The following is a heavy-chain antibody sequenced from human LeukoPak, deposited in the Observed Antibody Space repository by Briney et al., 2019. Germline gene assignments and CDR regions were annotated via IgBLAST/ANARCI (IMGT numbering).Heavy chain of an antibody. CDR3: ARTELGYGYGSLDY. CDR1: GFTFSSYA. J-gene: IGHJ4*02. D-gene: IGHD5-18*01. V-gene: IGHV3-30-3*01. CDR2: MSYDGSNK. Sequence: PGGSLILSCAASGFTFSSYAMHWVRQAPGKGLEWVAVMSYDGSNKYYADSVKGRFTISRDNSKNTLYLHMNSLRAEDTAVYYCARTELGYGYGSLDYWGQGTLVSVSS.